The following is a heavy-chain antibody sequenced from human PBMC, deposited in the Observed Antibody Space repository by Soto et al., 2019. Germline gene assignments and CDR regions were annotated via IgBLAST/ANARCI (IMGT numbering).Heavy chain of an antibody. Sequence: GGSLRLSCAASGFTFDDYAMHWVRQAPGKGLEWVSGISWNSGSIGYADSVKGRFTISRDNAKNSLYLQMNSLRAEDTALYYCAKGIMRDTQSLFYYYYYGMDVWGQGTTVTVSS. D-gene: IGHD2-21*01. J-gene: IGHJ6*02. CDR1: GFTFDDYA. CDR2: ISWNSGSI. CDR3: AKGIMRDTQSLFYYYYYGMDV. V-gene: IGHV3-9*01.